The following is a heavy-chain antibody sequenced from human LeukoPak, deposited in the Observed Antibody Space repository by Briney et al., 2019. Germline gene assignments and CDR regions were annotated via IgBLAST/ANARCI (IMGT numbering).Heavy chain of an antibody. V-gene: IGHV4-59*08. CDR3: GAQVWLRRIDY. J-gene: IGHJ4*02. CDR2: ILYSGST. CDR1: GGSISSYY. Sequence: PSETLSLTCTVSGGSISSYYWSWIRQPPGKGLEWIGNILYSGSTNYNPSLKSRVTISVDTSKKQFSLKLTSVTAADTAVYYCGAQVWLRRIDYWGQGTLVTVSS. D-gene: IGHD5-18*01.